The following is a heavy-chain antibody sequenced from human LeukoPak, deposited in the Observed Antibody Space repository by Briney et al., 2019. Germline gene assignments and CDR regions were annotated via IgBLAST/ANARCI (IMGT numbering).Heavy chain of an antibody. J-gene: IGHJ4*02. D-gene: IGHD3-3*01. V-gene: IGHV4-34*01. Sequence: PSETLSFTCAVYGGSFSGSYWSWFRQPPGKGLEWIGQIHIGGGTSYNPSLSSRVTISADTSKNQFSLKLSSVTAADTAVYCCARHGGHFFDYWGQGSLVAVSS. CDR1: GGSFSGSY. CDR3: ARHGGHFFDY. CDR2: IHIGGGT.